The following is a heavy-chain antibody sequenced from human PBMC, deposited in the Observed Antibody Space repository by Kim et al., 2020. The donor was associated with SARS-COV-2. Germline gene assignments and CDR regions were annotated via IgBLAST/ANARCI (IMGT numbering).Heavy chain of an antibody. CDR2: ISSSGSTI. CDR1: GFTFSSYE. CDR3: ATGGDRSGMDV. V-gene: IGHV3-48*03. J-gene: IGHJ6*02. Sequence: GGSLRLSCAASGFTFSSYEMNWVRQAPGKGLEWVSYISSSGSTIYYADSVKGRFTISRDNAKNSLYLQMNSLRAEDTAVYYCATGGDRSGMDVWGQGTTVTVSS. D-gene: IGHD2-21*02.